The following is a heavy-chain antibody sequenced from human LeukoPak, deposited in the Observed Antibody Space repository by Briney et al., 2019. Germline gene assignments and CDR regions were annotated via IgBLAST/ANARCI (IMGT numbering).Heavy chain of an antibody. CDR2: IKSKTDGGTT. D-gene: IGHD2-2*01. CDR3: TTAPLLIVVVPVTLRSDY. V-gene: IGHV3-15*01. J-gene: IGHJ4*02. Sequence: GGSLRLSCAASGFTFSNAWMSWVRQAPGKGLEWVGRIKSKTDGGTTDYAAPVKGRFTISRDDSKNTLYLQMNSLKTEDTAVYYCTTAPLLIVVVPVTLRSDYWGQGTLVTVSS. CDR1: GFTFSNAW.